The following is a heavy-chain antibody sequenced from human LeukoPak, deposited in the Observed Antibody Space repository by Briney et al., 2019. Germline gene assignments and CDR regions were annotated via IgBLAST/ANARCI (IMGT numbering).Heavy chain of an antibody. Sequence: ASVKVSCKAFGYTFTGYYMNWVRQAPGQGLEWMGWINPNSGRTNYAQNFQGRVTMTRDPSISTAYMELNSLTSNDTAVYYCARTREYSSSWYFPPFDPWGQGTLVTVSS. V-gene: IGHV1-2*02. CDR3: ARTREYSSSWYFPPFDP. CDR1: GYTFTGYY. J-gene: IGHJ5*02. CDR2: INPNSGRT. D-gene: IGHD6-13*01.